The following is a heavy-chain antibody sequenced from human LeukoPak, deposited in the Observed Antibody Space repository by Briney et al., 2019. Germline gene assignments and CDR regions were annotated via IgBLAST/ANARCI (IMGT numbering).Heavy chain of an antibody. D-gene: IGHD3-22*01. CDR3: AREVAMGRGYSLDY. J-gene: IGHJ4*02. CDR2: ISYDGSSK. V-gene: IGHV3-30-3*01. Sequence: GGSLRLSCAASGFTFSSYAMHWVRQAPGKGLEWVTVISYDGSSKYYADSVKGRFTISRDNSKNTLYLQMNSLRAEDTAVYYCAREVAMGRGYSLDYWGQGTLVTVSS. CDR1: GFTFSSYA.